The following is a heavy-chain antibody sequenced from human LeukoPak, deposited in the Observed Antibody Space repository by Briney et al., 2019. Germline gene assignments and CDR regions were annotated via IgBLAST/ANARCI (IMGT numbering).Heavy chain of an antibody. CDR3: ARALYYYDSSGYAF. CDR2: ISAYNGNT. CDR1: GYTFTSYG. V-gene: IGHV1-18*01. J-gene: IGHJ4*02. D-gene: IGHD3-22*01. Sequence: ASVKVSCKASGYTFTSYGISWVRQAPGQGLEWMGWISAYNGNTNYAQKLQGRVTMTTDTSTSTAYMELRSLRSDDTAVYYCARALYYYDSSGYAFWGQGTLVTVSS.